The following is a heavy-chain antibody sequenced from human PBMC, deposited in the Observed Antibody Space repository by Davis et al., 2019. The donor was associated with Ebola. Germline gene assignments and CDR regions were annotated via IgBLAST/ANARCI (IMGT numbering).Heavy chain of an antibody. CDR2: ISYDGSNK. CDR3: ARGGPNRYYDSSGYYRPYFDS. V-gene: IGHV3-30-3*01. Sequence: GESLKISCAASGFTFNTFAMHWVRQAPGKGLEWVAVISYDGSNKYYADSVKGRFTISRDTSKNTLYLQMSSLRAEDTAVYYCARGGPNRYYDSSGYYRPYFDSWGQGTLVTVSS. D-gene: IGHD3-22*01. CDR1: GFTFNTFA. J-gene: IGHJ4*02.